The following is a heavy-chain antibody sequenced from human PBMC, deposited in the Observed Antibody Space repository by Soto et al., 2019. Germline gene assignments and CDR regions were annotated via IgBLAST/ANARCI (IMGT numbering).Heavy chain of an antibody. J-gene: IGHJ4*02. CDR2: ISYDGSNE. CDR3: ARGPSSLTRFDY. Sequence: GGSLRLSCAASGFTFSSYAMHWVRQAPGKGLEWVAVISYDGSNEYYADSVKGRFTISRDNSKNTLYVQMNSLRAEDTAVYYCARGPSSLTRFDYWGQGTLGTVSS. CDR1: GFTFSSYA. V-gene: IGHV3-30-3*01. D-gene: IGHD2-2*01.